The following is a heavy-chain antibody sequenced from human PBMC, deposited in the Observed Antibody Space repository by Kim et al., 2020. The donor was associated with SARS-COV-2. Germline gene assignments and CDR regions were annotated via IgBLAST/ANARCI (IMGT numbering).Heavy chain of an antibody. CDR3: ATEGCTSGRCGYFDS. J-gene: IGHJ4*02. D-gene: IGHD6-19*01. Sequence: DSVKGRFTISRDDSKNTVYLELNSLRDEDSAVYYCATEGCTSGRCGYFDSWGQGTLVTVSS. V-gene: IGHV3-30*02.